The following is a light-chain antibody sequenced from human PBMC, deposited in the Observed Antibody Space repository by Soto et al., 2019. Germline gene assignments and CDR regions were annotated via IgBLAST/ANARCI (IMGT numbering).Light chain of an antibody. J-gene: IGLJ2*01. CDR1: SSDVGAYQY. CDR3: SSYAGMRAV. Sequence: QSVLTQPPSASGSPGQSVTISCTGTSSDVGAYQYVSWHQQHPGKAPKVLIYEVTKRPSGVPDRFSGSKSGNTASLTVSGLQAEYEADYYCSSYAGMRAVFGGGTKVTVL. V-gene: IGLV2-8*01. CDR2: EVT.